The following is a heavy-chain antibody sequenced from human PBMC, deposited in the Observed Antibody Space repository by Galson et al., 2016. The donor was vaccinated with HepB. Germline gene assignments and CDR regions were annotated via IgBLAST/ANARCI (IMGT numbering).Heavy chain of an antibody. CDR1: GFSVRGSTYH. Sequence: SETLSLTCFVSGFSVRGSTYHWGWIRQSPGKGLEWVGSITYSGTTYYNPSLKSRVTVSVDTSRDHFSLMLESVTAADTAVYYCARQHPTGDAPDLWGQGTLVTVSS. CDR2: ITYSGTT. D-gene: IGHD4-17*01. V-gene: IGHV4-39*01. CDR3: ARQHPTGDAPDL. J-gene: IGHJ5*02.